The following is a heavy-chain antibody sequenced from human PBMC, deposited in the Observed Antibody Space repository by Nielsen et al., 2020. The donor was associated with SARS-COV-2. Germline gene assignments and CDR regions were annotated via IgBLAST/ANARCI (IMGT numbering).Heavy chain of an antibody. CDR1: GFTFSDYY. CDR2: ISSSGSTI. Sequence: GESLKISCAASGFTFSDYYMSWIRQAPGKGLEWVSYISSSGSTIYYADSVKGRFTISRDNAKNSLYLQMNSLRAEDTALYYCVRLAAAGTGGFDYWGQGTLVTFSS. V-gene: IGHV3-11*01. D-gene: IGHD6-13*01. J-gene: IGHJ4*02. CDR3: VRLAAAGTGGFDY.